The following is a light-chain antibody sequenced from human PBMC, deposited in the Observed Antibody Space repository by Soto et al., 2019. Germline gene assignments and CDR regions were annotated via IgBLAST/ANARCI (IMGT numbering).Light chain of an antibody. J-gene: IGLJ2*01. V-gene: IGLV1-44*01. Sequence: QSVLTQPPSASGTPGQRVTISCSGSSSNIGSNTVNWYQQLPGTAPKLLISSNDQRPSGGPDRFSGSKSGTSASLAISGLQSDDESDYYCAAWDDSLHAVVFGGGTKLTVL. CDR1: SSNIGSNT. CDR2: SND. CDR3: AAWDDSLHAVV.